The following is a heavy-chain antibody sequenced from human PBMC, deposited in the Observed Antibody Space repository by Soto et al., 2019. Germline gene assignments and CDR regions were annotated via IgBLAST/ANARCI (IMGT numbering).Heavy chain of an antibody. CDR3: ARRYCSGGICYEDY. J-gene: IGHJ4*02. D-gene: IGHD2-15*01. CDR1: GFTFRSYA. V-gene: IGHV3-23*01. Sequence: LSLTCAASGFTFRSYAMSWVRQAPGKGLEWVSSISGGGGTIYYADSVKGRITISRDNSKDTLYLQMSSLRAEDTAVYYCARRYCSGGICYEDYWGRGTLVTVSS. CDR2: ISGGGGTI.